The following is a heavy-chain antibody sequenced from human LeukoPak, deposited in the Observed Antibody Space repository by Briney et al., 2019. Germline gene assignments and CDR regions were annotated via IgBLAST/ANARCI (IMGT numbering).Heavy chain of an antibody. J-gene: IGHJ5*02. Sequence: SVKVSCKASGGTFSSYAIIWVRQAPGQGLEWMGGIIPIFGTANYAQKFQGRVTISADESTRTAYMELSSLRSEDTAVYYCARDRVAVAGTRLTNWFDPWGQGTLVTVSS. CDR1: GGTFSSYA. D-gene: IGHD6-19*01. CDR3: ARDRVAVAGTRLTNWFDP. CDR2: IIPIFGTA. V-gene: IGHV1-69*01.